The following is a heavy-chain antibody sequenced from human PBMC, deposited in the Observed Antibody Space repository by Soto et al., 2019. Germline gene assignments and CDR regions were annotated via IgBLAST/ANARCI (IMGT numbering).Heavy chain of an antibody. CDR2: IVVVSGST. J-gene: IGHJ6*02. V-gene: IGHV1-58*02. CDR1: GFDFGSFG. Sequence: QMQLVQSAAEVREPGTSVRVSCRASGFDFGSFGIQFLRQTRGRGLEWIGWIVVVSGSTNYARQFQGRVAISRDMSSSTAYLDLYDLKSDDAAVYFCSADHPQMAMGWPVWGQGTTVTVSS. CDR3: SADHPQMAMGWPV. D-gene: IGHD1-26*01.